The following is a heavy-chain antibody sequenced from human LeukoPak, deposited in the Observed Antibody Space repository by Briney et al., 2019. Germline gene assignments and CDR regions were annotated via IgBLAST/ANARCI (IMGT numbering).Heavy chain of an antibody. CDR2: IYTSGST. J-gene: IGHJ5*02. V-gene: IGHV4-61*02. D-gene: IGHD6-19*01. CDR3: AREYEQWLVPDNWFDP. Sequence: PSETLSLTCTVSGGSISSGSYYWSWIRQPAGTGLEWIGRIYTSGSTNYNPSLKSRVTMSVDTSKNQFSLKLSSVTAADTAVYYCAREYEQWLVPDNWFDPWGQGTLVTVSS. CDR1: GGSISSGSYY.